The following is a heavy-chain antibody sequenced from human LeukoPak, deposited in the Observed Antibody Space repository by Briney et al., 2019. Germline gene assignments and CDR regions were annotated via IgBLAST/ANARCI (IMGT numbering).Heavy chain of an antibody. Sequence: ASVKVSCKASGYTFTSYAMNWVRQAPGQGLEWMGWINTNTGNPTYAQGFTGRFVFSLDTSVSTAYLQISSLKAEDTAVYYCTCPTAGYYYYYYYMDVWGKGTTVTVSS. D-gene: IGHD5-12*01. V-gene: IGHV7-4-1*02. CDR2: INTNTGNP. CDR3: TCPTAGYYYYYYYMDV. J-gene: IGHJ6*03. CDR1: GYTFTSYA.